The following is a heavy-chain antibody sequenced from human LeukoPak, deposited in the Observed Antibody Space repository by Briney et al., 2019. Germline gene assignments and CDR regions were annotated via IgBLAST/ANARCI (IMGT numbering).Heavy chain of an antibody. J-gene: IGHJ4*02. CDR1: GFTFSSYA. Sequence: GGSLILSCAASGFTFSSYAMSWVRQAPGKGLEWVSAISGSGGSTYYADSVKGRFTISRDNSKNTLYLQMNSLRAEDTAVYYCAKDPVGEKYSSGWYFDYWGQGTLVTVSS. CDR3: AKDPVGEKYSSGWYFDY. V-gene: IGHV3-23*01. CDR2: ISGSGGST. D-gene: IGHD6-19*01.